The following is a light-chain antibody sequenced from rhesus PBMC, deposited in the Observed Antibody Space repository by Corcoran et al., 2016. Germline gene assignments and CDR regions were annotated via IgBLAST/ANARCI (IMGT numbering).Light chain of an antibody. CDR1: QGISNW. CDR3: QQHDNSPLT. Sequence: DIQMTQSPSSLSASVGDRVTITCRASQGISNWLAWYQQKPGKAPKLLIYRASNLETGVPSRFSGSGSGTYFTLTISSLQPEDIATYYCQQHDNSPLTFVPGTKLDIK. CDR2: RAS. J-gene: IGKJ3*01. V-gene: IGKV1-69*01.